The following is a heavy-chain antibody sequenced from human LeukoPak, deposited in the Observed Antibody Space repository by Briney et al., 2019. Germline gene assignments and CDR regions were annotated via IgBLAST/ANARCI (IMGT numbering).Heavy chain of an antibody. CDR3: ADSSSWSGAFDY. D-gene: IGHD6-13*01. V-gene: IGHV4-34*01. Sequence: SETPSLTCTVSGDSISSYYWSWIRQPPGKGLEWIGEINHSGSTNYNPSLKSRVTISVDTSKNQFSLKLSSVTAADTAVYYCADSSSWSGAFDYWGQGTLVTVSS. CDR2: INHSGST. CDR1: GDSISSYY. J-gene: IGHJ4*02.